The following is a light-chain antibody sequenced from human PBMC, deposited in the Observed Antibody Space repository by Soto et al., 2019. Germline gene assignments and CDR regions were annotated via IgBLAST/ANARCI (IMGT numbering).Light chain of an antibody. CDR2: GAS. CDR1: QSVSSS. CDR3: QQYGSSRT. Sequence: IVLTQSPGTLSLSPGERATLSCRASQSVSSSLAWYQQKPGQAPRLLIYGASSRATGIPDRFSGSGSGTDFTLTISRLEPEDFAVYYCQQYGSSRTFGQGTKV. V-gene: IGKV3-20*01. J-gene: IGKJ1*01.